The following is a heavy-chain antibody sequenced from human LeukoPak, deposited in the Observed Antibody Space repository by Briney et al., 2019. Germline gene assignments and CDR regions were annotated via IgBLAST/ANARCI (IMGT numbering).Heavy chain of an antibody. D-gene: IGHD6-19*01. CDR1: GSSISSGGYY. V-gene: IGHV4-31*03. J-gene: IGHJ4*02. CDR2: IYYSGST. Sequence: SQTLSLTCTVSGSSISSGGYYWSWIRQHPGKGLEWIGYIYYSGSTYYNPSLKSRVTTSVDTSKNQFSLKLSSVTAADTAVYYCAREVVVAGKGGFDYWGQGTLVTVSS. CDR3: AREVVVAGKGGFDY.